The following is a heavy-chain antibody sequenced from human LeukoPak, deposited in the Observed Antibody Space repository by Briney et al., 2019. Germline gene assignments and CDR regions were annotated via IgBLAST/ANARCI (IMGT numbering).Heavy chain of an antibody. CDR2: ITSSSHT. V-gene: IGHV3-11*06. CDR3: ARDADGYYPDY. Sequence: GGSLRLSCAASGFTFSDYYMSWIRQAPGKGLEWVSYITSSSHTNYADSVKGRFTISRDNAKNSLYLQMNSLRPEDTAVYYCARDADGYYPDYWGQGTLVTVSS. CDR1: GFTFSDYY. J-gene: IGHJ4*02. D-gene: IGHD3-22*01.